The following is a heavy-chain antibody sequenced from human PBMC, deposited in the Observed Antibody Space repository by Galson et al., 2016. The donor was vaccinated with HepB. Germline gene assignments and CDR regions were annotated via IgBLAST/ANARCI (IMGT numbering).Heavy chain of an antibody. CDR2: IKSTTDGGTT. V-gene: IGHV3-15*01. Sequence: SLRLSCAASGFIFNNAWMSWVRQAPGKGLEWVGRIKSTTDGGTTDYAAPVKGRFSISRDDSKNTLYLQMNSLKTEDTAVYYCTTDIHSSWYDSWGQGTLVTVSS. D-gene: IGHD6-13*01. CDR3: TTDIHSSWYDS. CDR1: GFIFNNAW. J-gene: IGHJ5*01.